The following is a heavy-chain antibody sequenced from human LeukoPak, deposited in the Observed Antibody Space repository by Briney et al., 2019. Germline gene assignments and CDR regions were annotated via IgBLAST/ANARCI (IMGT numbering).Heavy chain of an antibody. CDR3: ESSLSSGSGSTPLDY. J-gene: IGHJ4*02. V-gene: IGHV1-2*02. D-gene: IGHD2-15*01. CDR1: GYTFTGYY. Sequence: GASVKVSCKASGYTFTGYYMHWVRQAPGQRLEWMGWINPNRGGTNYAQKFQGTVTMPRDTSISTAYLELSRLRSDAPAAYHCESSLSSGSGSTPLDYWGQGTLVTVSS. CDR2: INPNRGGT.